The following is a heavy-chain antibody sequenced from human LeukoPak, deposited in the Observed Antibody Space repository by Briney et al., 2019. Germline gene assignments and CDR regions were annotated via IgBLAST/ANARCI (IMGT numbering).Heavy chain of an antibody. CDR1: GFTFSSYA. D-gene: IGHD6-19*01. CDR3: AKGRYSSGWFLFAFGI. Sequence: GGSLRLSCAASGFTFSSYAMSWVRQAPGKGLEWVSAISGSGGSTYYADSVKGRFTISRDNSKNTLYLQMNSLRAEDTAVYYCAKGRYSSGWFLFAFGIWGQGTMVTVSS. J-gene: IGHJ3*02. CDR2: ISGSGGST. V-gene: IGHV3-23*01.